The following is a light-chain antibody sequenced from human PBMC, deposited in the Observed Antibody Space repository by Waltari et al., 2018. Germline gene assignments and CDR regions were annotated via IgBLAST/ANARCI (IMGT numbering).Light chain of an antibody. CDR1: HNVFYSYNNKNY. V-gene: IGKV4-1*01. J-gene: IGKJ1*01. Sequence: HNVFYSYNNKNYLAWYQQKAGQSPKLLLDWASTRESGVPDRFSGSGSGTDFTLTINSRQAEDVAVYYCQQYYTTPTFGQGTKVEIK. CDR3: QQYYTTPT. CDR2: WAS.